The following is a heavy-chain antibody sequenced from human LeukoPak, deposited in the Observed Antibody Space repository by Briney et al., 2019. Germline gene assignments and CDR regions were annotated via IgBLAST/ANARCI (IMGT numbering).Heavy chain of an antibody. V-gene: IGHV4-39*07. Sequence: SETLSLTCTVSGGSISSSSYYWVWIRQPPGKGLEWIGSIYYYGSTYYNPSLKSRVTISLDTSKNQFSLKLSSVTAADTAVYYCARDRYYYGSGSYSRAAYYYYMDVWGKGTTVTISS. CDR2: IYYYGST. CDR1: GGSISSSSYY. D-gene: IGHD3-10*01. J-gene: IGHJ6*03. CDR3: ARDRYYYGSGSYSRAAYYYYMDV.